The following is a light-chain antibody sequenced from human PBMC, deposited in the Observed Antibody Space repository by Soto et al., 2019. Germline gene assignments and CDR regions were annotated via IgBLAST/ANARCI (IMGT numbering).Light chain of an antibody. CDR3: SSYTSSSLRVV. CDR2: DVS. V-gene: IGLV2-14*01. Sequence: QSALTQPASVSGSPGQSITISCTGTSSDVGGYNYVSWYQQHPGKAPKLMIYDVSNRPSGVSNRFSGSKSGNTASLTISGLQAEDEADYYCSSYTSSSLRVVFGGGTKLNVL. J-gene: IGLJ2*01. CDR1: SSDVGGYNY.